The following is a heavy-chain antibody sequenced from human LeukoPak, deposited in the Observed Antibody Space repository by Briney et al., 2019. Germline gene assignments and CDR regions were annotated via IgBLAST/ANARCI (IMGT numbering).Heavy chain of an antibody. Sequence: GASVKASCKASGYTFTGYYMHWVRQAPGHGLEWMRWINPNSGGTNYAQKFQGWVTMTRDTSIRTAYMELSRLRSDDTAVYYCARGLWFGEYYFDYWGQGTLVTVSS. CDR2: INPNSGGT. D-gene: IGHD3-10*01. CDR3: ARGLWFGEYYFDY. J-gene: IGHJ4*02. V-gene: IGHV1-2*04. CDR1: GYTFTGYY.